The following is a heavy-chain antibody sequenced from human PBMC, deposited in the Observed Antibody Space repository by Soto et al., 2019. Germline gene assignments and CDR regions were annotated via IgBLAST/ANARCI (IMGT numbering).Heavy chain of an antibody. CDR3: AREMGYYDSSGYYGAFDI. J-gene: IGHJ3*02. D-gene: IGHD3-22*01. CDR2: ISAYNGNT. CDR1: GYTFTSYG. V-gene: IGHV1-18*01. Sequence: GASVKVSCKASGYTFTSYGISWVRQAPGQGLEWMGWISAYNGNTNYAQKLQGRVTMTTDTSTSTAYMELRSLRSDDTAVYYCAREMGYYDSSGYYGAFDIWGQGTMVTVSS.